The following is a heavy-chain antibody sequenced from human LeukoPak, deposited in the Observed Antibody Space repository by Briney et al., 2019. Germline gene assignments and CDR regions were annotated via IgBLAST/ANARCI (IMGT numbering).Heavy chain of an antibody. V-gene: IGHV3-23*01. D-gene: IGHD5-18*01. CDR3: AKVSGYSCGYGAFDI. J-gene: IGHJ3*02. CDR2: ISGSGGST. CDR1: GFTFSSYW. Sequence: PGGSLRLSCAASGFTFSSYWMHWVRQAPGKGLEWVSAISGSGGSTYYADSVKGRFTISRDNSKNTLYLQMNSLRAEDTAVYYCAKVSGYSCGYGAFDIWGQGTMVTVSS.